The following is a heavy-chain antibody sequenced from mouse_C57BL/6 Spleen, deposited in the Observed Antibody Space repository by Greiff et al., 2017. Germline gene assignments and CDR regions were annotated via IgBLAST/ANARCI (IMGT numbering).Heavy chain of an antibody. Sequence: QVQLQQPGAELVMPGASVKLSCKASGYTFTSYWMHWVKQRPGQGLEWIGEIDPSDSYINYNQKFKGKSTLTVDKSSSTAYMQLSSLTSEDSAVYYCAYDYDAGFAYWGQGTLVTVSA. D-gene: IGHD2-4*01. CDR1: GYTFTSYW. J-gene: IGHJ3*01. V-gene: IGHV1-69*01. CDR3: AYDYDAGFAY. CDR2: IDPSDSYI.